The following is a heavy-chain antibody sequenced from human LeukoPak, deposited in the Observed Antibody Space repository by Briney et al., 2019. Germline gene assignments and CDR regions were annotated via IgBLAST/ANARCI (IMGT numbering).Heavy chain of an antibody. Sequence: PGGSLRLSGAASGFTVSTNYMSWVRQAPGKGLEWVSVIYSGGSTYYADSVEGRFTISRDNSKNTLYLQMNSLRAEDTAVYYCARDPWAGKGIWGQGTMVTVSS. CDR3: ARDPWAGKGI. CDR2: IYSGGST. CDR1: GFTVSTNY. D-gene: IGHD6-19*01. J-gene: IGHJ3*02. V-gene: IGHV3-53*01.